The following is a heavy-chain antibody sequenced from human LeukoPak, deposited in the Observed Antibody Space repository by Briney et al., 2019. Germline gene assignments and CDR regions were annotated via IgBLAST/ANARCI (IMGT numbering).Heavy chain of an antibody. V-gene: IGHV4-59*08. CDR1: GGSISSYY. Sequence: SETLSLTCTVSGGSISSYYWSWIRQPPGKGLEWSAYIYYSGSTSYNPSLKSRVTISVDTSKNQFSLKLSSVTAADTAVYYCARYDRSSPTYFDYWGQGTLVTVSS. D-gene: IGHD6-6*01. CDR2: IYYSGST. CDR3: ARYDRSSPTYFDY. J-gene: IGHJ4*02.